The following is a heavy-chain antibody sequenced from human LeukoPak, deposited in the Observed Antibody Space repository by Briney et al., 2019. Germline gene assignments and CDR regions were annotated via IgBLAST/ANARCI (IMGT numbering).Heavy chain of an antibody. J-gene: IGHJ4*02. V-gene: IGHV4-31*03. CDR2: IYYSGST. CDR1: GGSISSGGYY. CDR3: ARGRRWLQLSPFDY. Sequence: SETLSLTCTVSGGSISSGGYYWSWIRQHPGKGLEWIGYIYYSGSTYYNPSLKSRVTISVDTSKNQFSLKLSSVTAADTAVYYCARGRRWLQLSPFDYWGQGTLVTVSS. D-gene: IGHD5-24*01.